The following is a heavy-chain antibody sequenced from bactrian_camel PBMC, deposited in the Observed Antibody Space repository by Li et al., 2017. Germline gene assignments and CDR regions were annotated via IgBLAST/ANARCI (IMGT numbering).Heavy chain of an antibody. Sequence: VQLVESGGGSAQAGGSLRLSCAASPETYHNHCMGWFRQVPGKETEGVARIDGSGQYTFYTDATKGRFTISRADNTLYLQMNDLKPEDSAMYYCAADRGSYYLTRSCRLVRYEYNYWGQGTQVTVS. CDR3: AADRGSYYLTRSCRLVRYEYNY. J-gene: IGHJ4*01. CDR2: IDGSGQYT. V-gene: IGHV3S6*01. D-gene: IGHD1*01. CDR1: PETYHNHC.